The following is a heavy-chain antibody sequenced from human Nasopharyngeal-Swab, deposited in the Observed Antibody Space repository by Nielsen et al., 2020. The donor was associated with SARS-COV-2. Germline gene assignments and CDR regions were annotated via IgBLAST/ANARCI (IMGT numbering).Heavy chain of an antibody. D-gene: IGHD2-15*01. J-gene: IGHJ5*02. CDR1: GFTFSSFG. V-gene: IGHV3-30*03. CDR2: IAHAASNE. Sequence: SCAASGFTFSSFGMHWVRQALGEGMGRVAFIAHAASNEYYGISVNGRFTISRDSYNNTLYLQMNSLTAEDMAVYYCARDNGYCSGDACYLGGWLDPWGQGTLVTVSS. CDR3: ARDNGYCSGDACYLGGWLDP.